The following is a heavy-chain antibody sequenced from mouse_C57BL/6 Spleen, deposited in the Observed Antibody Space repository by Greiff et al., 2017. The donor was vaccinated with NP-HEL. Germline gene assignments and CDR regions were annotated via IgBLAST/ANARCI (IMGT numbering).Heavy chain of an antibody. CDR3: ARQDYDGVFFDY. V-gene: IGHV5-6*01. CDR2: ISSGGSYT. Sequence: EVKLMESGGDLVKPGGSLKLSCAASGFTFSSYGMSWVRQTPDKRLEWVATISSGGSYTYYPDSVKGRFTISRDNAKNTLYLQMSSMKSEDTAMYYCARQDYDGVFFDYWGQGTTLTVSS. J-gene: IGHJ2*01. CDR1: GFTFSSYG. D-gene: IGHD2-4*01.